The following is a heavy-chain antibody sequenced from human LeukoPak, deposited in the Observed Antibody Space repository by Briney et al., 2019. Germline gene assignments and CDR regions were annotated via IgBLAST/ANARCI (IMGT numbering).Heavy chain of an antibody. CDR3: ARTITMVRGVNYYYYGMDV. D-gene: IGHD3-10*01. Sequence: PGGSLRLSCAASGFTFSSYSMNWVRQAPGKGLEWVSSISSSSSYIYYADSVKGRFTISRDNAKKSLYLQMNSLRAEDTAVYYCARTITMVRGVNYYYYGMDVWGQGTTVTVSS. CDR1: GFTFSSYS. J-gene: IGHJ6*01. V-gene: IGHV3-21*01. CDR2: ISSSSSYI.